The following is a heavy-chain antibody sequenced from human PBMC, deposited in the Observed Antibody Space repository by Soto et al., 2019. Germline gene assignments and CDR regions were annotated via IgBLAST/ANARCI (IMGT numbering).Heavy chain of an antibody. V-gene: IGHV3-73*02. D-gene: IGHD2-21*02. Sequence: EVQLVESGGGLVQPGGSLKLSCAASGFTFSGSAMHWVRQASGKGLEWVGRIRSKANSYATAYAASVKGRVTISRDDSKNTAYLQMNSLKTEDTAVYYCTRPRWGRNSVNSNDYWGQGTLVTVSS. J-gene: IGHJ4*02. CDR1: GFTFSGSA. CDR3: TRPRWGRNSVNSNDY. CDR2: IRSKANSYAT.